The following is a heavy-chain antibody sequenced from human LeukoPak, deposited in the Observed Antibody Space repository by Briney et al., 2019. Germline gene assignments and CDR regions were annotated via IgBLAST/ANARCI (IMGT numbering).Heavy chain of an antibody. CDR2: IYPGDSDT. CDR1: GHSFTSYW. J-gene: IGHJ5*02. CDR3: AITGGGYSSTSYNWFDP. D-gene: IGHD6-13*01. Sequence: GESLKISCKGSGHSFTSYWIGWVLQMPGKGLEWMGIIYPGDSDTRYSPSFQGQVTISADKSISTVYLQWSSLKASDTAMYYCAITGGGYSSTSYNWFDPWGQGTLVIVSS. V-gene: IGHV5-51*01.